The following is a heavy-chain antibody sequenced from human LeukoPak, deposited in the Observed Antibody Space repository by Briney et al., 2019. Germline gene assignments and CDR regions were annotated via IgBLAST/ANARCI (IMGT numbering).Heavy chain of an antibody. D-gene: IGHD4-17*01. V-gene: IGHV1-58*01. Sequence: SVKVSCKASGFIFSSSAVQWVRQARGQRLEWIGWIVVGSGNTNYAQNFQEGVTITRDMSTSTAYMELSSLRSEDTAVYYCVADCYGDCIDWGQGTLVTVSS. J-gene: IGHJ4*02. CDR2: IVVGSGNT. CDR1: GFIFSSSA. CDR3: VADCYGDCID.